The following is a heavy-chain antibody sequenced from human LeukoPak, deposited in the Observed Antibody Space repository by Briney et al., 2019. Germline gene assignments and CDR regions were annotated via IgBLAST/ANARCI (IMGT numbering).Heavy chain of an antibody. V-gene: IGHV3-23*01. J-gene: IGHJ4*02. D-gene: IGHD3-10*01. Sequence: GGSLRLSCAASGFTFSNYAMTWVRQAPGKGLEWVSAISGSGGSTYYADSVKGRFTISRDNSKNTLYLQMNSLRAEDTAVYYCAKAKGSGSYYWLFDNWGQGTLVTVSS. CDR1: GFTFSNYA. CDR3: AKAKGSGSYYWLFDN. CDR2: ISGSGGST.